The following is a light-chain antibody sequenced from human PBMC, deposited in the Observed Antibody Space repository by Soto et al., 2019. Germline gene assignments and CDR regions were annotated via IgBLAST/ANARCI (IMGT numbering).Light chain of an antibody. J-gene: IGLJ1*01. Sequence: QSVLTQPPSVSGAPGQRVTISCTGSSSNIGAGYDVHWYQQLPGTAPKLLIYGNNNRPSGVPDRFSGSKSGTSASLAITGLQAEEEADYYCQSYDSSLSAYVFGTGTKLTVL. V-gene: IGLV1-40*01. CDR1: SSNIGAGYD. CDR2: GNN. CDR3: QSYDSSLSAYV.